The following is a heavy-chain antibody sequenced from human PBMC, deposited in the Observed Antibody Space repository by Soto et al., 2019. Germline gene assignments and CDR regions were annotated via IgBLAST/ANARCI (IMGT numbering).Heavy chain of an antibody. V-gene: IGHV1-69*01. CDR1: GDTFSSYG. CDR2: IIPLLNTR. J-gene: IGHJ4*02. CDR3: ARNRYYSDKNASFQNLDF. D-gene: IGHD3-22*01. Sequence: QVQLVQSGAEVKKPGSSVKVSCKASGDTFSSYGITWVRQAPGQGLEWVGGIIPLLNTRNYAQNLQGRVTISVDESANIAYMELISLRSEDTAVYYCARNRYYSDKNASFQNLDFWGQGNLVTVSS.